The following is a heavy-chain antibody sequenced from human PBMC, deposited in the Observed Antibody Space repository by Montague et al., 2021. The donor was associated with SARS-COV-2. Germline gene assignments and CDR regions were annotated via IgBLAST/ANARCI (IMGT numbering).Heavy chain of an antibody. CDR1: GFSLTTTGVG. CDR3: AHEGHGCDNWFDP. CDR2: IYWSDET. V-gene: IGHV2-5*01. Sequence: PALVKPTQTLTLTCTFSGFSLTTTGVGVGWIRQPPGKALEWLGIIYWSDETRYSPSLRSRLTITKDTSKNQVVLKMANMGPVDTGTYFCAHEGHGCDNWFDPWGQGTLVTVSS. J-gene: IGHJ5*02. D-gene: IGHD4-17*01.